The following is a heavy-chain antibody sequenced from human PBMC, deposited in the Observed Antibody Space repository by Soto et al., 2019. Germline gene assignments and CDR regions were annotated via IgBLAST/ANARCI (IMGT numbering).Heavy chain of an antibody. J-gene: IGHJ4*02. CDR2: IYPGDSDT. CDR3: ARRYCTNGVCYLGPFDY. Sequence: GASLKISCRGSGYTFTDYWIVWVRQMPGKGLEWLGIIYPGDSDTRYSPSFQGQVTIPADKSISTAYLQLSSLKASDTAMYYCARRYCTNGVCYLGPFDYWGQGTLVTVSS. D-gene: IGHD2-8*01. CDR1: GYTFTDYW. V-gene: IGHV5-51*01.